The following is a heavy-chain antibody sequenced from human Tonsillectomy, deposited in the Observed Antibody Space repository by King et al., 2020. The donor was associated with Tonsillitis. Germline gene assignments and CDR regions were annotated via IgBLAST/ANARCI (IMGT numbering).Heavy chain of an antibody. CDR3: ARHPSYYYGSGSYYGHFDY. J-gene: IGHJ4*02. Sequence: QLVQSGAEVKKPGESLKISCKGSGYSFTSYWIGWVRLMPGKGLEWMGIIYPGDSDTRYSPSFQGQVTISADKSLSTAYLKWSSLKASDTAMYYCARHPSYYYGSGSYYGHFDYWGQGTLVTVSS. V-gene: IGHV5-51*01. CDR1: GYSFTSYW. D-gene: IGHD3-10*01. CDR2: IYPGDSDT.